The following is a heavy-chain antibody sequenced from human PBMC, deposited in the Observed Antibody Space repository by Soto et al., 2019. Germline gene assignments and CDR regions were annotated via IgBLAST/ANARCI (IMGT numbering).Heavy chain of an antibody. CDR1: GGSFSGYY. V-gene: IGHV4-34*01. Sequence: SETLSLTCAVYGGSFSGYYWSWIRQPPGKGLEWIGEINHSGSTNYSPPLKSRVTISVDTSKNQFSLKLSSVTAADTAVYYCARGHGWLRRNRFDYWGQGTLVTVSS. J-gene: IGHJ4*02. CDR2: INHSGST. CDR3: ARGHGWLRRNRFDY. D-gene: IGHD5-12*01.